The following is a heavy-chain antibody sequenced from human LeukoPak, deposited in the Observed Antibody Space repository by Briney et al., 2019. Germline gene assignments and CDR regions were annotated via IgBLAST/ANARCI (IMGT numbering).Heavy chain of an antibody. J-gene: IGHJ4*02. CDR2: ISSSSSYI. D-gene: IGHD2-15*01. CDR3: ARDMDLDIVVVVAATALDY. Sequence: PGGSLRLSCAASGFTFSSYSMNWVRQAPGKGLEWVSSISSSSSYIYYADSVKGRFTISRDNAKNSLYLQMNSLRAEDTAVYYCARDMDLDIVVVVAATALDYWGQGTLVTFSS. CDR1: GFTFSSYS. V-gene: IGHV3-21*01.